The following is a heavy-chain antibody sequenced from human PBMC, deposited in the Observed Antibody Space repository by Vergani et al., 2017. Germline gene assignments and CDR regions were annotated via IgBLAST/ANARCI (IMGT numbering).Heavy chain of an antibody. Sequence: QVQLVQSGAEVKKPGSSVKVSCKASGGTFSSYTISWVRQAPGQGLEWMGRIIPILGIANYAQKFQGRVTITADKSTSTAYMELSSLRSEDTAVYYCARESMVRGVIITYYGMDVWGQGTTVTVSS. CDR3: ARESMVRGVIITYYGMDV. D-gene: IGHD3-10*01. CDR1: GGTFSSYT. CDR2: IIPILGIA. V-gene: IGHV1-69*08. J-gene: IGHJ6*02.